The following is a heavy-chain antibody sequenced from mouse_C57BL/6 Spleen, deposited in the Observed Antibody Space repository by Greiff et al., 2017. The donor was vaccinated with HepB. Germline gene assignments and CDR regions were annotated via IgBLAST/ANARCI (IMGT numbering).Heavy chain of an antibody. V-gene: IGHV3-6*01. CDR1: GYSITSGYY. CDR2: ISYDGSN. D-gene: IGHD2-1*01. CDR3: ARENGNYSDY. J-gene: IGHJ2*01. Sequence: EVKVEESGPGLVKPSQSLSLTCSVTGYSITSGYYWNWIRQFPGNKLEWMGYISYDGSNNYNPSLKNRISITRDTSKNQFFLKLNSVTTEDTATYYCARENGNYSDYWGQGTTLTVSS.